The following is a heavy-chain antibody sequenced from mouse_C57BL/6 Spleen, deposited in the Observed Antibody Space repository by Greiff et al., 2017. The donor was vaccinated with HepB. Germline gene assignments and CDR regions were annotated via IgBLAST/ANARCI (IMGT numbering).Heavy chain of an antibody. J-gene: IGHJ4*01. D-gene: IGHD2-2*01. CDR1: GYTFTSYW. V-gene: IGHV1-61*01. Sequence: VQLQQPGAELVRPGSSVKLSCKASGYTFTSYWMDWVKQRPGQGLEWIGNIYPSDSETHYNQKFKDKATLTVDKSSSTAYMQLSSLTSEDSAVYYCASVYGYDYAMDYWGQGTSVTVSS. CDR3: ASVYGYDYAMDY. CDR2: IYPSDSET.